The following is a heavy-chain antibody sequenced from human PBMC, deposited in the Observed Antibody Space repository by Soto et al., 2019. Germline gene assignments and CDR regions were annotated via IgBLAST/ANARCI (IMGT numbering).Heavy chain of an antibody. J-gene: IGHJ6*03. CDR1: GGTFSSYT. CDR3: ARSVYSGYDHFYYYYYMDV. D-gene: IGHD5-12*01. CDR2: IIPILGIA. Sequence: QVQLVQSGAEVKKPGSSVKVSCKASGGTFSSYTISWVRQAPGQGLEWMGRIIPILGIANYAQKFQGRVTITADKSTSTAYMELSSLRSEDTAVYYCARSVYSGYDHFYYYYYMDVWGKGTTVTVSS. V-gene: IGHV1-69*02.